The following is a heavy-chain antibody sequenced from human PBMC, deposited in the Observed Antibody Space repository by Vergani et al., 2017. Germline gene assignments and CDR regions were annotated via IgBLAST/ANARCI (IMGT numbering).Heavy chain of an antibody. CDR3: ARGYCSSTSCYFGRLNWFDP. D-gene: IGHD2-2*01. V-gene: IGHV1-69*01. CDR2: IIPIFGTA. Sequence: QVQLVQSGAEVKKPGSSVKVSCKASGGTFSSYAISWVRQAPGQGLEWMGGIIPIFGTANYAQKFQGRVTITADESTSTAYMELSSLRSEDTAVYYCARGYCSSTSCYFGRLNWFDPWGQGTLVTVSS. CDR1: GGTFSSYA. J-gene: IGHJ5*02.